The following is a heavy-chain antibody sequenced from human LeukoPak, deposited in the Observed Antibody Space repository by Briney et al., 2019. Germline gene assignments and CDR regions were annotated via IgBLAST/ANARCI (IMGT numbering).Heavy chain of an antibody. D-gene: IGHD4-17*01. CDR3: ATDFSTVTTPLVRY. CDR2: FDPEDGET. Sequence: ASVKVSCKVSGYTLTELSMHWVRQAPGKGLEWMGGFDPEDGETIYAQKFQGRVTMTEDTSTDTAYMELSCLRSEDTAVYYCATDFSTVTTPLVRYWGQGTLVTVSS. V-gene: IGHV1-24*01. J-gene: IGHJ4*02. CDR1: GYTLTELS.